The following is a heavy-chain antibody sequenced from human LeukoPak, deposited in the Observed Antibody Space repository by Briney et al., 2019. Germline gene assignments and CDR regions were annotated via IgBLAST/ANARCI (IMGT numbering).Heavy chain of an antibody. V-gene: IGHV3-30-3*01. CDR3: ARAGGSSTWYVWYFQH. CDR2: ISYDGSNK. J-gene: IGHJ1*01. CDR1: GFTFSSYA. D-gene: IGHD6-13*01. Sequence: GGSLRLSCAASGFTFSSYAMHWVRQAPGKGLEWVAVISYDGSNKYYADSVKGRFTISRDNSKNTLDLQMNSLRAEDTAVYYCARAGGSSTWYVWYFQHWGQGTLVTVSS.